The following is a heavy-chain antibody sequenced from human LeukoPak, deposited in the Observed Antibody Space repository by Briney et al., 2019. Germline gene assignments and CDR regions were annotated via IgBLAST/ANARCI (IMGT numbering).Heavy chain of an antibody. D-gene: IGHD3-22*01. V-gene: IGHV3-23*01. Sequence: GRSLRLSCAASGFTFSSYAMSWVRQAPGKGLEWVSAISGSGGSTYYADSVKGRFTISRDNSKNTLYLQMNSLRAEDTAVYYCAKDLSYYDSSGYPQRDYWGQGTLVTVSS. CDR2: ISGSGGST. CDR1: GFTFSSYA. J-gene: IGHJ4*02. CDR3: AKDLSYYDSSGYPQRDY.